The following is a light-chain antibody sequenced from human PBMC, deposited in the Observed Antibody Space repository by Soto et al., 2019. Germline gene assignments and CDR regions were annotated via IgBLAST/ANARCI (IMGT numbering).Light chain of an antibody. CDR1: QSVLYNSNNKNY. Sequence: DIVMTQSPDSLAVSLGERATINCKSSQSVLYNSNNKNYLAWYQQRPGQPPKLLIYWASTRESGVPDRFSGSGSGTDFTLTISGLQAEDVAVYYCQQYYGTPYTFGQGTKLEIK. J-gene: IGKJ2*01. CDR3: QQYYGTPYT. CDR2: WAS. V-gene: IGKV4-1*01.